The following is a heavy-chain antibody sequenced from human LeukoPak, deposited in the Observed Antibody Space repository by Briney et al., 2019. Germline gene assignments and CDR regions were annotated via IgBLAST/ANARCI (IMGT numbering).Heavy chain of an antibody. J-gene: IGHJ6*02. Sequence: SETLSLTCTVSGGSFSSGSYYWSWIRQPPGKGLEWIGYIYYSGSTNYNPSLKSRVTISVDTSKSQFSLKLSSVTAADTAVYYCARDSITIFGVVSVYYYGMDVWGQGTTVTVSS. CDR3: ARDSITIFGVVSVYYYGMDV. CDR2: IYYSGST. CDR1: GGSFSSGSYY. V-gene: IGHV4-61*01. D-gene: IGHD3-3*01.